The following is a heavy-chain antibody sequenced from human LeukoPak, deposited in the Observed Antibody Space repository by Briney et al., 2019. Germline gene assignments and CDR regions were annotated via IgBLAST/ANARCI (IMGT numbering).Heavy chain of an antibody. V-gene: IGHV4-31*03. J-gene: IGHJ6*02. CDR3: ARDCSSTSCYSYYGMDV. CDR2: IYYSGST. D-gene: IGHD2-2*01. Sequence: SETLSLTCTVSGGSISSGGYFWRWLRQHPGKGLEWFGNIYYSGSTYYNPSLKSRVTISVDTSKSQFSLKLSSVTAADTAVYYCARDCSSTSCYSYYGMDVWGQGTPVTVSS. CDR1: GGSISSGGYF.